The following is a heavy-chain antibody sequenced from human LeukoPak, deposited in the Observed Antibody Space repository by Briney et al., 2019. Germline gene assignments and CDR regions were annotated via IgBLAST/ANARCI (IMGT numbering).Heavy chain of an antibody. J-gene: IGHJ4*02. CDR1: GFTFSNAW. Sequence: PGGSLRPSCAASGFTFSNAWMSWVRQAPGKGLEWVGRIKSKTDGGTTDYAAPVKGRFTISRDDSKNTLYLQMNSLKTEDTAVYYCTTDVDYGDYTTHHLDYWGQGTLVTVSS. V-gene: IGHV3-15*01. CDR2: IKSKTDGGTT. CDR3: TTDVDYGDYTTHHLDY. D-gene: IGHD4-17*01.